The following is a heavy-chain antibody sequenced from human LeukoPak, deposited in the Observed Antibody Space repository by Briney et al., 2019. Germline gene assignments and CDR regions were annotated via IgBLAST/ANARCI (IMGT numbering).Heavy chain of an antibody. CDR2: IYSDNT. Sequence: PGGSLRLSCTVSGFTVSSNSMSWVRQAPGKGLEWVSFIYSDNTHYSDSVKGRFTISRDNSKNTLYLQMNSLRAEDTAVYYCAKEGEMATIYWDYFDYWGQGTLVTVSS. V-gene: IGHV3-66*03. CDR3: AKEGEMATIYWDYFDY. D-gene: IGHD5-24*01. J-gene: IGHJ4*02. CDR1: GFTVSSNS.